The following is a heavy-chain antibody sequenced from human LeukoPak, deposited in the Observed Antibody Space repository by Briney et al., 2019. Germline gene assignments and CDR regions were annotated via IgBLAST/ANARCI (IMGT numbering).Heavy chain of an antibody. CDR3: ARYYCPRGSCYHFDY. V-gene: IGHV4-59*01. D-gene: IGHD2-8*01. CDR1: GGSISSYY. CDR2: IYSSGST. Sequence: SETLSLTCTVSGGSISSYYWSWIRQPPGKGLEWIGYIYSSGSTNCNPSLKSRATSSVDTSKNQFSLRLTSITPADTAVYYCARYYCPRGSCYHFDYWGQGTLVTVSS. J-gene: IGHJ4*02.